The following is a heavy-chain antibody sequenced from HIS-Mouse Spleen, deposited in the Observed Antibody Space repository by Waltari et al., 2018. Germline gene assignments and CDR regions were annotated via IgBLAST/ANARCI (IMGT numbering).Heavy chain of an antibody. D-gene: IGHD3-10*01. V-gene: IGHV3-53*02. Sequence: EVQLVETGGGLIQPGGSMRLSCADSGFTVSRYYISWVRQAPGKGLEWVSVIYSGGSTYYADSVKGRFTISRDNSKNTLYLQMNSLRAEDTAVYYCARGRGSGAFDIWGQGTMVTVSS. CDR2: IYSGGST. J-gene: IGHJ3*02. CDR3: ARGRGSGAFDI. CDR1: GFTVSRYY.